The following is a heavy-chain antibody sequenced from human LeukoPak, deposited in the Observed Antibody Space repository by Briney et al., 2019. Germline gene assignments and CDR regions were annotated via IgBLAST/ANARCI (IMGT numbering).Heavy chain of an antibody. V-gene: IGHV4-34*01. J-gene: IGHJ4*02. D-gene: IGHD5-18*01. CDR1: GGSFSGYC. CDR2: INHSGST. Sequence: SETLSLICAVYGGSFSGYCWSWIRQPPGKGLEWIGEINHSGSTNYNPSLKSRVTISVDTSKNQFSLKLSSVTAADTAVYYCARARVDTVMVRNFDYWGQGTLVTVSS. CDR3: ARARVDTVMVRNFDY.